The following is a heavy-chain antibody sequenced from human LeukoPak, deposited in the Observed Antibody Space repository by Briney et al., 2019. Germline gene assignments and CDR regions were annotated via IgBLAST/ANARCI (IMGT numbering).Heavy chain of an antibody. D-gene: IGHD5-18*01. CDR2: IYPGDFDT. CDR3: ARQNVGYSYGTVDF. CDR1: GYSFTSYW. Sequence: GESLKISCKRSGYSFTSYWIGWVRQMPGKGLEWMGIIYPGDFDTRYSPSFQGQVTISADNSISTAYLQWSSLKASDTAMYYCARQNVGYSYGTVDFWGQGTLVTVSA. V-gene: IGHV5-51*01. J-gene: IGHJ4*02.